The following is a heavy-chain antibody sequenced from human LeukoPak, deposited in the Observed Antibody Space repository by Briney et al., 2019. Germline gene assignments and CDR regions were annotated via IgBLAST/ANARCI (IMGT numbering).Heavy chain of an antibody. CDR1: GFSFSIYW. CDR2: IESNGGDK. V-gene: IGHV3-7*01. CDR3: ASAVRGSSVDY. Sequence: GGSPRLSCAASGFSFSIYWMSWLRQTPGKGLEYVANIESNGGDKYYVDSVKGRFTISRDNAKNSLYLQMNSLRAEDTAVYYCASAVRGSSVDYWGQGTLVTVSS. J-gene: IGHJ4*02.